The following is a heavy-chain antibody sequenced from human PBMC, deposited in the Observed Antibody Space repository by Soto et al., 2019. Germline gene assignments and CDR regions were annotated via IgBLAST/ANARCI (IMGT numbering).Heavy chain of an antibody. J-gene: IGHJ4*02. V-gene: IGHV3-30*18. CDR3: AKDETGSTSCPVDY. Sequence: QVQLVESGGGVVQPGRSLRLSCAASGFTFSSYGMHWVRQAPGKGLEWVAVISYDGSNKSYADSVKGRFTISRDNSKNTLYLQRNSLRDEDTAVYYCAKDETGSTSCPVDYWGQGTLVTVSS. CDR1: GFTFSSYG. CDR2: ISYDGSNK. D-gene: IGHD2-2*01.